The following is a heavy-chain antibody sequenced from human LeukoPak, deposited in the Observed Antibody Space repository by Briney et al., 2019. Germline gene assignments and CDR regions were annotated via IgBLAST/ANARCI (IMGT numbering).Heavy chain of an antibody. CDR3: ASRRISSSWPTYYYYGMDV. CDR2: IYYSGST. Sequence: PSETLSLTCTVSGGSISSYYWSWIRQPPGKGLEWIGYIYYSGSTNYNPSLKSRVTISVDTSKNQFSLKLSSVTAADTAVYYCASRRISSSWPTYYYYGMDVWGQGTTVTVSS. V-gene: IGHV4-59*01. D-gene: IGHD6-13*01. J-gene: IGHJ6*02. CDR1: GGSISSYY.